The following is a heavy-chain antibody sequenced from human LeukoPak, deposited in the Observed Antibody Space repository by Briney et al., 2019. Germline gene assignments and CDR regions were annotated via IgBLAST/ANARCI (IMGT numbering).Heavy chain of an antibody. CDR1: GYTFTSYG. V-gene: IGHV1-18*01. J-gene: IGHJ6*03. CDR3: ARGGAPKRERHSYYYYYYMDV. Sequence: GASVKVSCKASGYTFTSYGISWVRQAPGQGLEWMGWISAYNGNTNYAQKLQGRVTMTTDASTSTAYMGLRSLRSDDTAVYYCARGGAPKRERHSYYYYYYMDVWGKGTTVTVSS. D-gene: IGHD5-12*01. CDR2: ISAYNGNT.